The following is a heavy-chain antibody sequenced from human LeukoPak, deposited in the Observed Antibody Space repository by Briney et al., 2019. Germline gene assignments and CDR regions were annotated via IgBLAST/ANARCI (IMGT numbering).Heavy chain of an antibody. CDR2: IYTSGST. V-gene: IGHV4-61*02. CDR1: GGSISSGSYY. D-gene: IGHD3-22*01. Sequence: PSQTLSLTCTVSGGSISSGSYYWSWIRQPAGKGLEWIGRIYTSGSTNYNPSLKSRVTISVDTSKNQFSLKLSSVTAADTAVYYCARTLGYDSSGYHPPYSQHCGQGTLLTVSS. J-gene: IGHJ1*01. CDR3: ARTLGYDSSGYHPPYSQH.